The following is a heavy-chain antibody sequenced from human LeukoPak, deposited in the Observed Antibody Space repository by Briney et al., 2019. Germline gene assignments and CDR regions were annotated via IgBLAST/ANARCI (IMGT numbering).Heavy chain of an antibody. V-gene: IGHV3-23*01. J-gene: IGHJ4*02. CDR2: ISSSGGTT. CDR3: AFYGSGGVY. D-gene: IGHD3-10*01. CDR1: GFTFSDYY. Sequence: GGSLRLSCAASGFTFSDYYMSWIRQAPGKGLEWVSSISSSGGTTYYADSVKGRFTIPRDNSKNTQSVLMNSLRAEDTAVYYCAFYGSGGVYWGQGTLVTVSS.